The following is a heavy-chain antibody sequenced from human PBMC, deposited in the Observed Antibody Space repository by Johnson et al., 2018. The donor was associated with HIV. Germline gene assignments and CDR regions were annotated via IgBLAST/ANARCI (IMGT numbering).Heavy chain of an antibody. V-gene: IGHV3-23*04. CDR3: ARSMRGAFDV. D-gene: IGHD3-10*01. J-gene: IGHJ3*01. CDR1: GFTFSSYA. CDR2: VSAGGDNT. Sequence: EMQLVESGGGLVQPGGSLRLSCAASGFTFSSYAMDWVRQTPGKGLAWVSAVSAGGDNTYYADSVEGRFTISRDNSKNTLYLQMNSLRAEDTAVYYCARSMRGAFDVWGQGTMVTVSS.